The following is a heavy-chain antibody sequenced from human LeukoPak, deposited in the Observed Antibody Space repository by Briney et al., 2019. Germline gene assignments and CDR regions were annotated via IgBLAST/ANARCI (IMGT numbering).Heavy chain of an antibody. CDR2: ISGSGGST. Sequence: GGSLRLSCAASGFTFSSYSMNWVRQAPGKGLEWVSAISGSGGSTYYADSVKGRFTISRDNSKNTLYLQMNSLRAEDTAVYYCAKLSYYYDSSGYSDYWGQGTLVTVSS. CDR1: GFTFSSYS. J-gene: IGHJ4*02. CDR3: AKLSYYYDSSGYSDY. V-gene: IGHV3-23*01. D-gene: IGHD3-22*01.